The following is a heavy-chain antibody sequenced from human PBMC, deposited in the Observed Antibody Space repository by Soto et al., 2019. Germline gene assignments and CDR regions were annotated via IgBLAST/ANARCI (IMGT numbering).Heavy chain of an antibody. CDR2: MNPNSGDT. V-gene: IGHV1-8*01. Sequence: ASVKVSCKASGYTFTSYDINWVRQATGQGLEWMGWMNPNSGDTGYAQEFQGRVTMTRNTSISTAYMELSSLRSEDTAVYYCAREVYRTYYYYMDVWGKGTTVTVSS. J-gene: IGHJ6*03. CDR3: AREVYRTYYYYMDV. CDR1: GYTFTSYD.